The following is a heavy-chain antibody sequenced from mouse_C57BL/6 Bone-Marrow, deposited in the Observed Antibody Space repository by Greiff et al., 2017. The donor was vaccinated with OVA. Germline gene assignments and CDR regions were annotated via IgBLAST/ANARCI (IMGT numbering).Heavy chain of an antibody. CDR3: ARGQLGLHYFDY. CDR1: GYSFTGYY. D-gene: IGHD3-2*01. V-gene: IGHV1-31*01. CDR2: IYPYNGVS. Sequence: EVKLMESGPELVKPGASVKISCKASGYSFTGYYMHWVKQSHGNILDWIGYIYPYNGVSSYNQKFKGKATLTVDKSSSTAYMALRRLTSEDSAVYYCARGQLGLHYFDYWGQGTTLTVSS. J-gene: IGHJ2*01.